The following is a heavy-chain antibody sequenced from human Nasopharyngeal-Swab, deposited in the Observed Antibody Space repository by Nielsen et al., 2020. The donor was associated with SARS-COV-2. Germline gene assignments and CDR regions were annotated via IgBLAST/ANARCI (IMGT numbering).Heavy chain of an antibody. Sequence: ASVKVSCKASGYTFTSYYMHWVRQAPGQGLEWMGIINPSGGSTSYAQKSQGRVTMTRDTSTSTVYMELSSLRSEDTAVYYCARDRGVNDYVWGSYRKSDAFDIWGQGTMVTVSS. CDR1: GYTFTSYY. D-gene: IGHD3-16*02. V-gene: IGHV1-46*01. CDR3: ARDRGVNDYVWGSYRKSDAFDI. J-gene: IGHJ3*02. CDR2: INPSGGST.